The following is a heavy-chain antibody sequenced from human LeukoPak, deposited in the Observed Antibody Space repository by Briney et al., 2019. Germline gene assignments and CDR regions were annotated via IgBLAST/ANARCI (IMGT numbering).Heavy chain of an antibody. D-gene: IGHD5-18*01. J-gene: IGHJ4*02. Sequence: SETLSLTCTVSGGSISNYYWSWIRQPPGKGLEWIGYIYYSGSTNYNPSLKSRVTISVDTSKNQFSLKLSSVTAADTAVYYCARGRGYSYGYGLDYWGQGTLVTVSS. CDR2: IYYSGST. V-gene: IGHV4-59*12. CDR3: ARGRGYSYGYGLDY. CDR1: GGSISNYY.